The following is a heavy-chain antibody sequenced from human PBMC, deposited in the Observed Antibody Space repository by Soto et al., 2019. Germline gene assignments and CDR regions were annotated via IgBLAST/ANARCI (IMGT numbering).Heavy chain of an antibody. J-gene: IGHJ4*02. CDR3: ARLGGITGYSSAWYKFDF. D-gene: IGHD6-19*01. CDR1: GGSISSSSSY. CDR2: IYYTGST. V-gene: IGHV4-39*01. Sequence: SETLSLTCNVSGGSISSSSSYWGWIRQPPGRGLEWIAFIYYTGSTYYNPSLKSRVTISIDTSTSQFSLKLRSVTAADTAVFYCARLGGITGYSSAWYKFDFWGPGILVTVSS.